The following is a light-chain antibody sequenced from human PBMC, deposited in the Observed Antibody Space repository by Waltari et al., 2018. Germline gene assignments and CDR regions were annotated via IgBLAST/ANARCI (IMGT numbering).Light chain of an antibody. CDR2: LGS. CDR3: MQALQTPPWT. CDR1: QSLLHSNGYNY. J-gene: IGKJ1*01. V-gene: IGKV2-28*01. Sequence: EIVMPQSPLSLPVTPGEPASISCRSSQSLLHSNGYNYLDWYLQKPGQSPQLLIYLGSNRASGVPDRFSGSGSGTDFTLKISRVEAEDVGVYYCMQALQTPPWTFGQGTKVEIK.